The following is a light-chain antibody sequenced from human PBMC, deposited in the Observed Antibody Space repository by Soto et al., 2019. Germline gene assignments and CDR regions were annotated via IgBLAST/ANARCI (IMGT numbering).Light chain of an antibody. V-gene: IGLV2-8*01. J-gene: IGLJ2*01. CDR1: SSDVGGYNY. CDR3: SSYAGSNRVV. CDR2: EVT. Sequence: QSVLTQPPSASGSPGQSVTISCTGTSSDVGGYNYVSWYQQHPGKAPKLMIYEVTERPSGVPDRFSGSKSGNTASLTVSGLQAEDEADYYCSSYAGSNRVVFGGGTKLTVL.